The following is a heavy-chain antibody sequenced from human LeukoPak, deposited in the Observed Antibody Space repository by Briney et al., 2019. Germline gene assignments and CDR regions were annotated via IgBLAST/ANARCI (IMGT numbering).Heavy chain of an antibody. Sequence: AGGFLRLSCAASGFTFSSYDMHWVRQATGKGLEWVSAIGTAGDTYYPGSVKGRFTISRENAKNSLYLQMNSLRAGDTAVYYCARETEKGMDVWGQGTTVTVSS. CDR1: GFTFSSYD. CDR2: IGTAGDT. CDR3: ARETEKGMDV. J-gene: IGHJ6*02. V-gene: IGHV3-13*01.